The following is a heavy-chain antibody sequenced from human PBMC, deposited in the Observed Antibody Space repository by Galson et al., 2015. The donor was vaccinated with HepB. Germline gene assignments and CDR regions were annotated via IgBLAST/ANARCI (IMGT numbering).Heavy chain of an antibody. CDR1: AFTFNVYG. D-gene: IGHD6-13*01. CDR2: IWSDGINE. J-gene: IGHJ4*02. CDR3: AREGYSLYTSSWLDY. Sequence: SLRLSCPASAFTFNVYGMHWVRQAPGKGLEWVAVIWSDGINEDYADSVKGRFSISRDNSKNTLYLQMNSLRAEDTALYYCAREGYSLYTSSWLDYWGQGTLVTVSS. V-gene: IGHV3-33*01.